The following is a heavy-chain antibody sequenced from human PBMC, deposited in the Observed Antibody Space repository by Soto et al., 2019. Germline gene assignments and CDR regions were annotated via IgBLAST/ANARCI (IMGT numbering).Heavy chain of an antibody. Sequence: GGSLRLSCAASGFTFSSYGMHWVRQAPGKGLEWVAVIWYDGSNKYYADSVKGRFTISRDNSKNTLYLQMNSLRAEDTAVYYCARDLHSGSYYVFDYWGQGTLVTVSS. D-gene: IGHD1-26*01. CDR2: IWYDGSNK. CDR3: ARDLHSGSYYVFDY. V-gene: IGHV3-33*01. CDR1: GFTFSSYG. J-gene: IGHJ4*02.